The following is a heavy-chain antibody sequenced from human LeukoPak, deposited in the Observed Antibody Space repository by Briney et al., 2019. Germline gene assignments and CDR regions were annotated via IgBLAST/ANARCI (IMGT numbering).Heavy chain of an antibody. V-gene: IGHV4-31*03. CDR2: IYYSGST. Sequence: SETLSLTCTVSGGSISSGGYYWSWVRQHPGKGLEWIGYIYYSGSTYYNPSLKSRVTISVDTSKNQFSLKLSSVTAADTAVYYCARGRTGYYDSSGYYCFDYWGQGTLVTVSS. CDR1: GGSISSGGYY. CDR3: ARGRTGYYDSSGYYCFDY. J-gene: IGHJ4*02. D-gene: IGHD3-22*01.